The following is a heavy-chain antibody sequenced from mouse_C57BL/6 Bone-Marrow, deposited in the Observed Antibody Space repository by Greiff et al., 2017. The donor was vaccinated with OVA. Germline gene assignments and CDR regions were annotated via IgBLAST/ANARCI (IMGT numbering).Heavy chain of an antibody. D-gene: IGHD1-1*01. J-gene: IGHJ4*01. Sequence: EVKLVESGGGLVQPGGSLKLSCAASGFTFSDYYMYWVRQTPEKRLEWVAYISNGGGSTYYPNTVKGRFTISRDNAKNTLYLQMSRLKSEDTAMYYCARHGGYGSSYDAMDYWGQGTSVTVSS. CDR3: ARHGGYGSSYDAMDY. CDR1: GFTFSDYY. V-gene: IGHV5-12*01. CDR2: ISNGGGST.